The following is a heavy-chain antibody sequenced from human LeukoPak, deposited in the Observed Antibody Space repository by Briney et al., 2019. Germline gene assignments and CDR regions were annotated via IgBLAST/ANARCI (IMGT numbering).Heavy chain of an antibody. CDR2: IYSGGST. Sequence: PGGSPRLSCAASGFTFSNAWMSWVRQAPGKGLEWVSVIYSGGSTYYADSVKGRFTISRDNSKNTLYLQMNSLRAEDTAVYYCARLDAYSGYPRYYYYGMDVWGQGTTVTVSS. D-gene: IGHD5-12*01. J-gene: IGHJ6*02. V-gene: IGHV3-53*01. CDR3: ARLDAYSGYPRYYYYGMDV. CDR1: GFTFSNAW.